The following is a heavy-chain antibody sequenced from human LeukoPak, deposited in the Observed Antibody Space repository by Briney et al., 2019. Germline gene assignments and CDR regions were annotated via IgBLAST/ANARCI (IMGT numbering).Heavy chain of an antibody. D-gene: IGHD3/OR15-3a*01. CDR2: IRPDGSAV. CDR1: GFTINQHS. J-gene: IGHJ6*04. Sequence: PGGSLRLSCIASGFTINQHSMSWVRQAPVKGLEGVASIRPDGSAVFNVDSVKGRLTFSRDNAKKSLDLQMNSLRAEDTAVYYCARYGLPYSIDLSGERTTLTVSS. CDR3: ARYGLPYSIDL. V-gene: IGHV3-7*01.